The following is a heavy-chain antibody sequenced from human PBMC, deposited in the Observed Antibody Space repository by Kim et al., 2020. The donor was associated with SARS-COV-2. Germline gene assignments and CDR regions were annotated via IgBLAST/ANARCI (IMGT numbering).Heavy chain of an antibody. CDR1: GFNFSSYE. Sequence: GGSLRLSCVASGFNFSSYEMNWVRQAPGKGLEWISYISFNGDITYYADSVKGRFTVSRDNARNSMFLQMNGLRVEDTAVYYCVRWGLAARLDYWGQGNLVTVSS. V-gene: IGHV3-48*03. CDR3: VRWGLAARLDY. J-gene: IGHJ4*02. CDR2: ISFNGDIT. D-gene: IGHD6-6*01.